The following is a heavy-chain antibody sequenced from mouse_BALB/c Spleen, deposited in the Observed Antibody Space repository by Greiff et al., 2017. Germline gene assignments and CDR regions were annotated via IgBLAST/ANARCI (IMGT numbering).Heavy chain of an antibody. V-gene: IGHV14-3*02. CDR2: IDPANGNT. J-gene: IGHJ4*01. Sequence: VQLQQSGAELVKPGASVKLSCTASGFNIKDTYMHWVKQRPEQGLEWIGRIDPANGNTKYDPKFQGKATITADTSSNTAYLQLSSPTSEDTAVYYCAREGYDDGAYAMDYWGQGTSVTVSS. CDR3: AREGYDDGAYAMDY. D-gene: IGHD2-2*01. CDR1: GFNIKDTY.